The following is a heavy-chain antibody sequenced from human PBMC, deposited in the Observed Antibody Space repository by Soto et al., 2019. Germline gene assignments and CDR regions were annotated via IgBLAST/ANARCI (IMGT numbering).Heavy chain of an antibody. CDR1: GFTFSSYW. Sequence: EVQLVESGGGLVQPGGSLRLPCAASGFTFSSYWMSWVRQAPGKGLEWVANIKQDGSERYYVDSVKGRFTISRDNAKNSLYLQMNSLRAEDTAVYYCGAARPSNYWGQGTLVTVSS. V-gene: IGHV3-7*01. J-gene: IGHJ4*02. D-gene: IGHD6-6*01. CDR3: GAARPSNY. CDR2: IKQDGSER.